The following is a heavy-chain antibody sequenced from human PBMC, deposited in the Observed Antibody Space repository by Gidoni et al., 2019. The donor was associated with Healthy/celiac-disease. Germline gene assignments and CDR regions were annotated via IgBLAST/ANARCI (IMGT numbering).Heavy chain of an antibody. D-gene: IGHD1-26*01. CDR1: GGSISSYY. CDR3: VSGSYFPYFDY. V-gene: IGHV4-59*01. J-gene: IGHJ4*02. Sequence: QVQLQESGPGLVKPAETRSLTCTVSGGSISSYYWRWIRQPPGKVLEWIGYIYYRGSTNYNPSLKCRVTISVATSMHQFSLKLSSVTAADTAVYYCVSGSYFPYFDYWGQGTLVTVSS. CDR2: IYYRGST.